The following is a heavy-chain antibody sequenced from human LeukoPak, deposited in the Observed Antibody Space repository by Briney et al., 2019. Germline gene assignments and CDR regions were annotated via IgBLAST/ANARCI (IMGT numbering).Heavy chain of an antibody. CDR2: ISSSSGTI. J-gene: IGHJ4*02. CDR1: GFTYSSYS. V-gene: IGHV3-48*02. D-gene: IGHD2-2*01. Sequence: GGALRLSCAASGFTYSSYSMNWVRQAPGKGLEWVSYISSSSGTIYYADSVRGRFTISRDNAKNSLYLQMNSLRDEDTAVYYCARVWHCTSTSCYDYWGQGTLVTVSS. CDR3: ARVWHCTSTSCYDY.